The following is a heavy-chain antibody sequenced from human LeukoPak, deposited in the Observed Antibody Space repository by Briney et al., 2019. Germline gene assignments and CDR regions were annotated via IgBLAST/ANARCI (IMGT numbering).Heavy chain of an antibody. CDR2: IFYTGKT. CDR1: GGSVYTSDYY. Sequence: SETLSLTCTVSGGSVYTSDYYWGWVRQPPGKGPEWIGDIFYTGKTNYNPSLKSRVSISIDTSKNQFSLKLTSVTAADTAVYYCARVLDSLGQGTLVTVSS. V-gene: IGHV4-39*07. CDR3: ARVLDS. J-gene: IGHJ4*02.